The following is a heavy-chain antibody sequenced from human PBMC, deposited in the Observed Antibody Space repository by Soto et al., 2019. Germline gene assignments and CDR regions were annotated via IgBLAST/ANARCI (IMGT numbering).Heavy chain of an antibody. CDR3: ERRIECSSTSCYARNWFDP. J-gene: IGHJ5*02. D-gene: IGHD2-2*01. CDR1: GGTFSSYA. V-gene: IGHV1-69*01. Sequence: QVQLVQSGAEVKKPGSSVKVSCKASGGTFSSYAISWVRQAPGQGLEWMGGIIPIFGTANYAQKFQGRVTITADESTSTAYMELSRLRSEDTAVYYCERRIECSSTSCYARNWFDPWGQGTLVTVSS. CDR2: IIPIFGTA.